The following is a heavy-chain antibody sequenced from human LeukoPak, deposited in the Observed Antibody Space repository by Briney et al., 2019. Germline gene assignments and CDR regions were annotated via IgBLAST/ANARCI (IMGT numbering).Heavy chain of an antibody. CDR2: IYYSGST. CDR1: GGSISSSSYY. V-gene: IGHV4-39*07. J-gene: IGHJ4*02. CDR3: AREAPPDYYDSSGYYSGRGGFDY. D-gene: IGHD3-22*01. Sequence: SETLSLTCTVSGGSISSSSYYWGWIRQPPGKGLEWIGSIYYSGSTYYNPSLKSRVTKSVDTSKNQFSLKLSSVTAADTAVYYCAREAPPDYYDSSGYYSGRGGFDYWGQGTLVTVSS.